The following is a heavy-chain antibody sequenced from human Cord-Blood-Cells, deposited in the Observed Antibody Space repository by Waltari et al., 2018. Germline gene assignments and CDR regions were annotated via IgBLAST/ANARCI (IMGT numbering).Heavy chain of an antibody. CDR3: ARGMYYDILTGYYDAFDI. Sequence: QVQLVQSGAEVKKPGSSVKVSCKASGGTFSSSAISWVRQAPGQGLEWMGGIIPIFGTANYAQKFQGRVTITADESTSTAYMELSSLRSGDTAVYYCARGMYYDILTGYYDAFDIWGQGTMVTVSS. V-gene: IGHV1-69*01. J-gene: IGHJ3*02. CDR2: IIPIFGTA. D-gene: IGHD3-9*01. CDR1: GGTFSSSA.